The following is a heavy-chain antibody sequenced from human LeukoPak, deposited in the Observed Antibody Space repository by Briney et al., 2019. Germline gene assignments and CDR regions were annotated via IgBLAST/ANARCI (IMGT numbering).Heavy chain of an antibody. Sequence: PGGSLRLSCTASGFTFSSYAMHWVRQAPGKGLEWVAVISYDGSNKYYADSVKGRFTISRDNSKNTLYLQMNSLRAEDTAVYYCARVVAYYYGSGSQDYFDYWGQGTLVTVSS. CDR3: ARVVAYYYGSGSQDYFDY. J-gene: IGHJ4*02. D-gene: IGHD3-10*01. CDR1: GFTFSSYA. V-gene: IGHV3-30-3*01. CDR2: ISYDGSNK.